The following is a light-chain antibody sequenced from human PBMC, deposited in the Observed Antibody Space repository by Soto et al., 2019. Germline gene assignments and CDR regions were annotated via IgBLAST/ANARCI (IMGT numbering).Light chain of an antibody. CDR1: QSISSY. Sequence: DIQMTQSPSSLSASVGDRVTITCRASQSISSYLNWYQQKPGKAPKLLIYAASSLQSGVPSRFSGIGSGTDFTLTISSLQPEDFSNYYGQQSYSTPPWTFGQGTKVDI. J-gene: IGKJ1*01. V-gene: IGKV1-39*01. CDR3: QQSYSTPPWT. CDR2: AAS.